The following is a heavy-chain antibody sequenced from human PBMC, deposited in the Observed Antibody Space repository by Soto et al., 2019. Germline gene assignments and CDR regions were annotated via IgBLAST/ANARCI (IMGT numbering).Heavy chain of an antibody. CDR1: GFIFNNYA. CDR2: ISGGGDTT. Sequence: EVQLLESGGGLVQPGGSLRLSCAASGFIFNNYAMTWVRQAPGKGLEWVSAISGGGDTTSYADSVKGRFTVSRDGSKNTLYLRMSSLRAEDTALYYCAKGRCGSGSLTPRVDFWGQGTLVTVSS. D-gene: IGHD3-10*01. V-gene: IGHV3-23*01. CDR3: AKGRCGSGSLTPRVDF. J-gene: IGHJ4*02.